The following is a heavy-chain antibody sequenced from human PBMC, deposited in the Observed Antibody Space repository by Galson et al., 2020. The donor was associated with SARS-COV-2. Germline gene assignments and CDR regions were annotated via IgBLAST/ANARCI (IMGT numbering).Heavy chain of an antibody. CDR3: ARVVVAGSIGDY. CDR2: IYSGGST. CDR1: GFTVSSNY. Sequence: TGGSLTLSCAASGFTVSSNYMSWVRQAPGKGLEWVSVIYSGGSTYYADSVKGRFTISRDNSKNTLYLQMNSLRAEDTAVYYCARVVVAGSIGDYWGQGTLVTVSS. J-gene: IGHJ4*02. D-gene: IGHD6-19*01. V-gene: IGHV3-66*01.